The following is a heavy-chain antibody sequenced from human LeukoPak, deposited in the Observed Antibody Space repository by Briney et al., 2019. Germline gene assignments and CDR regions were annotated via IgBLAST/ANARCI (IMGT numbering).Heavy chain of an antibody. D-gene: IGHD3-22*01. CDR2: ISGSGSDI. V-gene: IGHV3-11*04. CDR1: GFSFSDSY. Sequence: GGSLRLSCVVSGFSFSDSYMTWIRQTPGKGLEWLAYISGSGSDIYYADSVMGRSTISRDNAKNSLYLQINSLRAEDTAIYYCARRGYSDSSGYDYWGQGTLVTVSS. J-gene: IGHJ4*02. CDR3: ARRGYSDSSGYDY.